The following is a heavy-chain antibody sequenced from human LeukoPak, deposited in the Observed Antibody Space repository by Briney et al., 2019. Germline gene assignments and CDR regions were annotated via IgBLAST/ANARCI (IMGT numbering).Heavy chain of an antibody. CDR2: INPSGGST. CDR3: ARRPFPYYYDSSGYPSAFDI. CDR1: GYTFTSYY. V-gene: IGHV1-46*01. J-gene: IGHJ3*02. Sequence: ASVKVPCKASGYTFTSYYMHWVRQAPGQGLAWMGIINPSGGSTSYAQKFQGRVTMTRDMSTSTVYMELSSLRSEDTAVYYCARRPFPYYYDSSGYPSAFDIWGQGTMVTVSS. D-gene: IGHD3-22*01.